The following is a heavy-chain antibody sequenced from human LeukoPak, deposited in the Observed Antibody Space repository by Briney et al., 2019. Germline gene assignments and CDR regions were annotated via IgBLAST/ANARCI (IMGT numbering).Heavy chain of an antibody. D-gene: IGHD3-22*01. CDR3: ARDHKSDYYDSSGYYVYALDI. V-gene: IGHV4-59*01. CDR1: GGSISGYY. J-gene: IGHJ3*02. CDR2: IYYSGST. Sequence: SETLSLTCTHPGGSISGYYWRWVRQSPGKRLEWIGHIYYSGSTNYNPSLKSRATISVDTSKNQFSLKLSSVTAADTAVYYCARDHKSDYYDSSGYYVYALDIWGQGTMVTVSS.